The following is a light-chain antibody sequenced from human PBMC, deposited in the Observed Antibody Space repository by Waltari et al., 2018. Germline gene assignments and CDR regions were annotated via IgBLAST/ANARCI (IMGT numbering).Light chain of an antibody. J-gene: IGLJ1*01. CDR3: SSFTSSSVYV. Sequence: QSALTQPASVSGSPGQSITISCTGTSSDVGGFNYVSWYQQHPGKAPKLMIYEVSNLPSGVSVRFSVSKSGNTASLTISGLQAEDESDYYCSSFTSSSVYVFGTGTKVTVL. V-gene: IGLV2-14*01. CDR1: SSDVGGFNY. CDR2: EVS.